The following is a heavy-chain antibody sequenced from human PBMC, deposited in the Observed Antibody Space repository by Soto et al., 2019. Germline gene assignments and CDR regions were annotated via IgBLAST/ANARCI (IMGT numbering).Heavy chain of an antibody. CDR3: AARSLTRHVDY. Sequence: ASAEVCSKACGVTCASSAMQSVRQASGQRLEWIGWIVVGSGNTNYAQKFQERVTITRDMSTSTAYMELSSLRSEDTAVYYCAARSLTRHVDYWGQGTVVTVSS. V-gene: IGHV1-58*02. CDR2: IVVGSGNT. J-gene: IGHJ4*02. CDR1: GVTCASSA. D-gene: IGHD2-2*01.